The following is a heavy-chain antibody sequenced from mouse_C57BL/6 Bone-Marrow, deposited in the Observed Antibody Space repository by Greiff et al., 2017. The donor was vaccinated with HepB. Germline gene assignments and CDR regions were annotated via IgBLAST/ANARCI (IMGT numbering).Heavy chain of an antibody. D-gene: IGHD1-1*01. V-gene: IGHV1-53*01. CDR1: GYTFTSYW. Sequence: QVQLKQPGTELVKPGASVKLSCKASGYTFTSYWMHWVKQRPGQGLEWIGNINPSNGGTNYNEKFKSKATLTVDKSSSTAYMQLSSLTSEDSAVYYCARSGIITTVVATDYYAMDYWGQGTSVTVSS. J-gene: IGHJ4*01. CDR3: ARSGIITTVVATDYYAMDY. CDR2: INPSNGGT.